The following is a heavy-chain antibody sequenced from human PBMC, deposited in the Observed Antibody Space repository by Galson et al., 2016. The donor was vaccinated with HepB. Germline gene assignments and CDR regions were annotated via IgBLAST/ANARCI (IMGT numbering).Heavy chain of an antibody. V-gene: IGHV3-23*01. CDR1: GLTFGIFA. J-gene: IGHJ4*02. CDR3: PKDNWRSYHDY. D-gene: IGHD1-26*01. CDR2: IGGRGVGT. Sequence: SLRLSCAASGLTFGIFAMTWVRQPPGKGLEWVSGIGGRGVGTYYADSVKGRFTISRDDSKNTLYLQMNSLRAQDTALYYCPKDNWRSYHDYWGQGTLVTVSS.